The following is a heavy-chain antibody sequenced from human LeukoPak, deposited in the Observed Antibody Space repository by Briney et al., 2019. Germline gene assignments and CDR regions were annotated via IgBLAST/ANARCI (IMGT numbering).Heavy chain of an antibody. CDR3: ARVRKGYYYYMDV. CDR2: INTSGST. Sequence: SETLSLNCTVSGGSNSSYGWGWIRQPAGKGLERIGRINTSGSTNSNPSLKSRVTMSVDTSKNQFSLKLSSVTAADTAVYYCARVRKGYYYYMDVWGKGTTVTVSS. CDR1: GGSNSSYG. J-gene: IGHJ6*03. V-gene: IGHV4-4*07. D-gene: IGHD1-14*01.